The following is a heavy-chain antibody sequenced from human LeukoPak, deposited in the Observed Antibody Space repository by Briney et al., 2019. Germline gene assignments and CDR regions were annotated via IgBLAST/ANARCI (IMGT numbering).Heavy chain of an antibody. CDR2: ISRSGHST. CDR3: AQPKVPSARRFDY. Sequence: PGGSLRLSWLGTGLNFGSYGMSWVRQAAGKGLEWVSVISRSGHSTYYAESVKGRFTISKDNSKNTLYLQISSLRAEDTAVYYCAQPKVPSARRFDYWGQGTLVTVSS. V-gene: IGHV3-23*01. CDR1: GLNFGSYG. D-gene: IGHD2-2*01. J-gene: IGHJ4*02.